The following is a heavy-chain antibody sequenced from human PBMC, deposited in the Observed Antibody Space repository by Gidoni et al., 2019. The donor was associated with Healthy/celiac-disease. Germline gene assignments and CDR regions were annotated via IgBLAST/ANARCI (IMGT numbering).Heavy chain of an antibody. CDR2: ISGSGGST. D-gene: IGHD3-3*01. Sequence: EVQLLESGGGLVQPGGSLRLSWAASGCTFSSYAMSWVRQAPGKGLEWVSAISGSGGSTYYADSVKGRFTISRDNSKNTLYLQMNSLRAEDTAVYYCAKGTIFGVVKNWGQGTLVTVSS. V-gene: IGHV3-23*01. CDR3: AKGTIFGVVKN. J-gene: IGHJ4*02. CDR1: GCTFSSYA.